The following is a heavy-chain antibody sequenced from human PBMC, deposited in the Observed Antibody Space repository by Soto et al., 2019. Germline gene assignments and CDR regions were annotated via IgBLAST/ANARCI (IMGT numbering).Heavy chain of an antibody. J-gene: IGHJ4*02. CDR1: GGSFSGYY. Sequence: QVQLQQWGAGLLKPSETLSLTCAVYGGSFSGYYWSWIRQPPGKGLEWIGEINHSGTTNYNPSLKSRQTMAVETSKGQFSLRRSSVTAADTAVYYCASCSQWLVAGVDYWGQGALVTVS. D-gene: IGHD6-19*01. CDR3: ASCSQWLVAGVDY. V-gene: IGHV4-34*01. CDR2: INHSGTT.